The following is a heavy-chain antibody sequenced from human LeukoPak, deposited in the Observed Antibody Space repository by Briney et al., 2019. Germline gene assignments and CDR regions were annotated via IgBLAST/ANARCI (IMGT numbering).Heavy chain of an antibody. CDR2: INSDGSST. J-gene: IGHJ5*02. V-gene: IGHV3-74*01. CDR1: GFTFSSYW. Sequence: QPGRSLRLSCAASGFTFSSYWMHWVRQAPGKGLVWVSHINSDGSSTTYADSVKGRFTISRDNAKNTLYLQMNSLRAEDTAVYHCAVFDNWPGDWGRGTLVTVSS. CDR3: AVFDNWPGD.